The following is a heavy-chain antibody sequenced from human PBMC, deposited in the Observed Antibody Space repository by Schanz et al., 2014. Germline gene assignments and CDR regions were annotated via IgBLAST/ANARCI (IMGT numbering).Heavy chain of an antibody. J-gene: IGHJ3*02. CDR3: AKGRFGELRAFDI. V-gene: IGHV3-9*01. CDR1: GFTFDKYA. CDR2: ISWNSGTI. D-gene: IGHD3-10*01. Sequence: EVQLVESGGGLVQPGKSLRLSCAASGFTFDKYAMHWVRQAPGKGLEWVSVISWNSGTIGYADSVKGRFTISRDNSKNTLYLQMNSLRPEDTSVYYCAKGRFGELRAFDIWGRGTMVTVSS.